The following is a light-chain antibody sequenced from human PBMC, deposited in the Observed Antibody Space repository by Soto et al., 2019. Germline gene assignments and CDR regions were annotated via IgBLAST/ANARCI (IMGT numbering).Light chain of an antibody. Sequence: DIQMTQSPSSLSASVGDRVTITCRASQSISSYLNWYQQKPGKAPKLLIYAASSLQSGVPSRFSGSGSGTDFTLTISSLQPEEFATDDCQQSYSTPLTFGGGTKVEIK. J-gene: IGKJ4*01. CDR1: QSISSY. CDR2: AAS. V-gene: IGKV1-39*01. CDR3: QQSYSTPLT.